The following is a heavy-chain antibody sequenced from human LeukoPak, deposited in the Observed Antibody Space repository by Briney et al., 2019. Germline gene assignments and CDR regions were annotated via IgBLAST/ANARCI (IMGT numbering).Heavy chain of an antibody. CDR1: GGSISSSSYY. Sequence: SETLSLTCTVSGGSISSSSYYWGWIRQPPGKGLEWIGSIYYSGSTYYNPSLKSRVTISVDTSKNQFSLKLSSVTAADTAVYYCARRPKTSAYGSGSYYGAFDYWGQGTLVTVSS. D-gene: IGHD3-10*01. V-gene: IGHV4-39*01. J-gene: IGHJ4*02. CDR3: ARRPKTSAYGSGSYYGAFDY. CDR2: IYYSGST.